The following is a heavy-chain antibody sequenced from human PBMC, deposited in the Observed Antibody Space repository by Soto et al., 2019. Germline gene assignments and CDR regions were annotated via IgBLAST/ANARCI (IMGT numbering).Heavy chain of an antibody. V-gene: IGHV1-2*02. CDR2: INPYRGDT. J-gene: IGHJ3*01. CDR3: ARMNSNGWFGAFDF. D-gene: IGHD6-19*01. Sequence: SVKVSCKHSGYHFTGYYLHWVRQAPGQGLQWMGWINPYRGDTKFAEHFQGRFTMTRDTSMSTAFMELSSLRFDDTAIYYCARMNSNGWFGAFDFWGQGTMVIVSS. CDR1: GYHFTGYY.